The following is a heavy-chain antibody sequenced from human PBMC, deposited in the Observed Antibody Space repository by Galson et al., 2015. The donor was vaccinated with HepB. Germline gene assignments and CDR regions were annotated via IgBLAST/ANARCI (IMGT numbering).Heavy chain of an antibody. Sequence: TLSLTCTVSGGSINSGAYYWTWIRQHPGKGLEWIGYIYYSGTTYHNPPLRSRVTMSVDTSKNQFSLKLSSVTAADTAVYYCAREASGRDCSGGVCSFYYDHYLDVWGRGTTVTVSS. J-gene: IGHJ6*03. D-gene: IGHD2-8*02. CDR2: IYYSGTT. V-gene: IGHV4-31*03. CDR3: AREASGRDCSGGVCSFYYDHYLDV. CDR1: GGSINSGAYY.